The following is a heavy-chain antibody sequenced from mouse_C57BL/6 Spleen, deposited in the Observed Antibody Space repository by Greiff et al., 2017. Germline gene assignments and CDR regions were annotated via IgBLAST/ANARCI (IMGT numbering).Heavy chain of an antibody. CDR3: ATLDGYYVSWFAY. V-gene: IGHV1-82*01. Sequence: QVTLKESGPELVKPGASVKISCKASGYAFSSSWMNWVKQRPGKGLEWIGRIYPGDGDTNYNGKFKGKATLTADKSSSTAYMQLSSLTSEDSAVYFCATLDGYYVSWFAYWGQGTLVTVSA. D-gene: IGHD2-3*01. J-gene: IGHJ3*01. CDR1: GYAFSSSW. CDR2: IYPGDGDT.